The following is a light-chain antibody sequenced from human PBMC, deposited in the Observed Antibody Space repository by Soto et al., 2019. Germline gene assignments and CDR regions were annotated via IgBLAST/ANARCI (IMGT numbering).Light chain of an antibody. J-gene: IGLJ3*02. CDR2: LERSGTY. V-gene: IGLV4-60*03. CDR3: ETWDSNTRV. CDR1: SGHSSFI. Sequence: QLVLTQSSSASASLGSSVKLTCTLSSGHSSFIIAWHQQQPGKAPRYLMKLERSGTYNKGSGVPDRFSGSSSGPDRYLTISNLQSEDETDYYCETWDSNTRVFGGGTKVTVL.